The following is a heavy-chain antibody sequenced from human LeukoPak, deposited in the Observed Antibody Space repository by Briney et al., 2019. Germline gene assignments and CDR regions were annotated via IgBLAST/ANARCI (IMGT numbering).Heavy chain of an antibody. D-gene: IGHD6-13*01. CDR3: ARAIAAAASFDY. CDR1: GYTFIAYY. V-gene: IGHV1-2*02. Sequence: ASVKVSCKASGYTFIAYYMQWVRQAPGQRLEWMGWINPTSGTTNYAQKFQGRVTMTRDTSISTAYMELSRLRSDDTAVYYCARAIAAAASFDYWGQGTLVTVSS. CDR2: INPTSGTT. J-gene: IGHJ4*02.